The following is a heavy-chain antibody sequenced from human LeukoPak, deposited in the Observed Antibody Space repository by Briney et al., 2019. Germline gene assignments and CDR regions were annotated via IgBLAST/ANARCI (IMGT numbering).Heavy chain of an antibody. D-gene: IGHD2-2*01. CDR3: AKGNLGYCSSTSCYNGGFDY. V-gene: IGHV3-23*01. CDR2: IDGGGTNT. J-gene: IGHJ4*02. Sequence: PGGSLRLSCAASGFTFKRYHMSWVRQAPGKGLDWVSSIDGGGTNTYYADSVKGRFTISRDNSKNTLYLQMNSLRAEDTAVYYCAKGNLGYCSSTSCYNGGFDYWGQGTLVTVSS. CDR1: GFTFKRYH.